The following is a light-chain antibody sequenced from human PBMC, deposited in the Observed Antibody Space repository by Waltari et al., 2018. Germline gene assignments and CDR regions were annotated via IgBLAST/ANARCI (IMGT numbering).Light chain of an antibody. Sequence: IVMTQSPESLAVSLGERATIHRQSSQSVLHSSNNKNYLAWHQQKPGTPPKLLIYWASTRESGVPDRFSGSGSGTEFALTISSLQAEDFAVYYCHQRSNWPLTFGGGTKVEIK. CDR3: HQRSNWPLT. J-gene: IGKJ4*01. V-gene: IGKV4-1*01. CDR1: QSVLHSSNNKNY. CDR2: WAS.